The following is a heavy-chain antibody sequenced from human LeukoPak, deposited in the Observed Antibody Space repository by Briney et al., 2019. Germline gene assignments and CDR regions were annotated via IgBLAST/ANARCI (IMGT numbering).Heavy chain of an antibody. J-gene: IGHJ4*02. CDR3: AREAYPNPWGSSSSYYFDY. D-gene: IGHD6-13*01. CDR1: GGSISSYY. V-gene: IGHV4-59*01. CDR2: IYYSGST. Sequence: SETLSLTCTVSGGSISSYYWSWIRQPPGKGLEWIGYIYYSGSTNYNPSLKSRVTISVDTSKNQFSLKLSCVTAADTAVYYCAREAYPNPWGSSSSYYFDYWGQGTLVTVSS.